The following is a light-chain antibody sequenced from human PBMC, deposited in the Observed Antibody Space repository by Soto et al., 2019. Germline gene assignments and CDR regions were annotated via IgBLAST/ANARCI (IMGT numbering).Light chain of an antibody. V-gene: IGKV3-20*01. J-gene: IGKJ4*01. CDR3: QHYGNSVT. CDR2: TAS. Sequence: EIVLTQSPATLSLSPGDRATLSCRASQTMRSSHLAWYQQKPGQAPRLLIYTASTRTFDDPDRFSGSGSGTDFTLTITRLQPEDFAVYYCQHYGNSVTFGGGTRVEIK. CDR1: QTMRSSH.